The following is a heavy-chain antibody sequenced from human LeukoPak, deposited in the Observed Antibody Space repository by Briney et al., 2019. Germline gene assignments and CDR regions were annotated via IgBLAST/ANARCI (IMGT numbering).Heavy chain of an antibody. J-gene: IGHJ4*02. D-gene: IGHD6-13*01. V-gene: IGHV1-2*02. CDR1: GYTFTGYY. Sequence: GASVKVSCKASGYTFTGYYMHWVRQAPGQGLEWMGWINPNSGGTNYAQKFQGRVTMTRDTSISTAYMELSRLRSDDTAVYYCARASVISSWYPDYWGQGTLVTVSS. CDR2: INPNSGGT. CDR3: ARASVISSWYPDY.